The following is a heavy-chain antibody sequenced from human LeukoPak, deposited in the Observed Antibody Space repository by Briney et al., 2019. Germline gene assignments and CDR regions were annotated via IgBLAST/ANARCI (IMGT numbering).Heavy chain of an antibody. Sequence: SETLSLTCTVSGGSISGYYWSWIRQPPGKGLEWIAYIYYSGSTNYNPSLKSRVTISVDTSKKQFSLKLSSVTAADTAVYYCARVAYCGGDCYSFNYWGQGTLVTVSS. D-gene: IGHD2-21*02. CDR1: GGSISGYY. CDR2: IYYSGST. J-gene: IGHJ4*02. V-gene: IGHV4-59*01. CDR3: ARVAYCGGDCYSFNY.